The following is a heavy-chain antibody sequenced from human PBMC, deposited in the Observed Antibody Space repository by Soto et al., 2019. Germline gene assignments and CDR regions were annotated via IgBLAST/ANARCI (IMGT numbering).Heavy chain of an antibody. V-gene: IGHV3-43D*04. CDR3: AKDFDSHGYSYYIDY. CDR1: GFTFNDYA. CDR2: ISWDGENE. J-gene: IGHJ4*02. Sequence: GVSLRLSCAASGFTFNDYAMHWVRQAPGKGLEWVSLISWDGENEFYAASVKGRFTISRENSNDILYLQMNSLRGEDSALYYCAKDFDSHGYSYYIDYWGQGTLVTVYS. D-gene: IGHD3-10*01.